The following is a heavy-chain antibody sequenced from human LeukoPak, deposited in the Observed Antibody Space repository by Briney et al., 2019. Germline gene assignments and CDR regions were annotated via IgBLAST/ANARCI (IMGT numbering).Heavy chain of an antibody. CDR1: GFTFSYYG. CDR3: ASEQGGPAQEPYYYYYYMDV. CDR2: LLYDGSNK. V-gene: IGHV3-30*03. J-gene: IGHJ6*03. D-gene: IGHD2-2*01. Sequence: PGGSLRLSCAASGFTFSYYGMHWVRQAPGKGLEWVAILLYDGSNKYYADSVKGRFTISRDNSKNTLYLQMNSLRAEDTAVYYCASEQGGPAQEPYYYYYYMDVWGKGTTVTVSS.